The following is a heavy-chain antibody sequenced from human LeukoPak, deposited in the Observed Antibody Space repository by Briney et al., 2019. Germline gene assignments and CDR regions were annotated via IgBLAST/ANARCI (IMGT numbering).Heavy chain of an antibody. V-gene: IGHV1-18*01. CDR2: ISAYTSST. CDR3: ARTVGATGAFDI. J-gene: IGHJ3*02. D-gene: IGHD1-26*01. Sequence: ASVKVSCKASGYTFINYGLTWVRQAPGQGFEWMGWISAYTSSTNYAQKLQGRVTMPTDPSTSTAYMDLRSLRSDDTAVYYCARTVGATGAFDIWGQGTMVIVSS. CDR1: GYTFINYG.